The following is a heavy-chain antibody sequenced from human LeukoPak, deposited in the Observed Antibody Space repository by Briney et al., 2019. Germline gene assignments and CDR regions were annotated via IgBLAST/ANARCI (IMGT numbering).Heavy chain of an antibody. Sequence: ASVKVSCKASGYTFTGYYMHWVRQAPGQGLEWMGWINPNSGGTNYAQKFQGRVTLTRDTSITTAYMDLSSLTSDDTALYYCARALTRYSTAWYGYWGQGTLVTVSS. D-gene: IGHD6-19*01. CDR1: GYTFTGYY. J-gene: IGHJ4*02. CDR2: INPNSGGT. V-gene: IGHV1-2*02. CDR3: ARALTRYSTAWYGY.